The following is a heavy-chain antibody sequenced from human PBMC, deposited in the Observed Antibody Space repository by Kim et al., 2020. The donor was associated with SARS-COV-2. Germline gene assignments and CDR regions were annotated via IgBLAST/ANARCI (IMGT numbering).Heavy chain of an antibody. Sequence: GGSLRLSCAASGFTFSSYDMHWVRQATGKGLEWVSAIGTAGDTYYPGSVKCRFTISRENAKNSLYLQMNSLRAGDTAVYYCARAVPAAMDYYYYGMAVWGQGTTVTVSS. J-gene: IGHJ6*02. CDR3: ARAVPAAMDYYYYGMAV. V-gene: IGHV3-13*04. CDR1: GFTFSSYD. CDR2: IGTAGDT. D-gene: IGHD2-2*01.